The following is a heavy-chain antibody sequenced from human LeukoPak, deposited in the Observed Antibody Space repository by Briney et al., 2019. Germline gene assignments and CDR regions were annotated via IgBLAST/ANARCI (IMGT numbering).Heavy chain of an antibody. CDR3: AKRLSDYVFAFDI. J-gene: IGHJ3*02. V-gene: IGHV3-23*01. CDR1: GFTFSSYA. D-gene: IGHD4-17*01. CDR2: ISGSGGST. Sequence: GGSLRLSCAASGFTFSSYAMSWVRQAPGKRLEWVSAISGSGGSTYYADSVKGRFTISRDNSKNTLYLQMNSLRAEDTAVYYCAKRLSDYVFAFDIRGQGTMVTVSS.